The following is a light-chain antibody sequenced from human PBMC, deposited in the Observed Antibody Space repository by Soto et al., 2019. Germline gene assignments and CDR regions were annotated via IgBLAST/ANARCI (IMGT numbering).Light chain of an antibody. CDR1: QSVSSY. CDR3: QQRSNWPPTWT. J-gene: IGKJ1*01. V-gene: IGKV3-11*01. CDR2: DAS. Sequence: EIVLTQSPATLSLSPGERATLSCRASQSVSSYLAWYQQKHGQAPRLLIYDASNRATGIPARFSGSGSGTAFTLTISSLETEDFAVYYCQQRSNWPPTWTFGQGTKVDIK.